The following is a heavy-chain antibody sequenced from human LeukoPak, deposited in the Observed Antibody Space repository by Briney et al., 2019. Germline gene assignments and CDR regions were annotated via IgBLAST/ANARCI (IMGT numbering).Heavy chain of an antibody. CDR3: ARAPHYYYMDV. J-gene: IGHJ6*03. Sequence: SETLSLTRAVSGYSISSGYYWGWIRQPPGKGLEWIGSIYHSGSTYYNPSLMSRVTISVDTSKNQFSLKLSSVTAADTAVYYCARAPHYYYMDVWGKGTTVTVSS. CDR2: IYHSGST. CDR1: GYSISSGYY. V-gene: IGHV4-38-2*01.